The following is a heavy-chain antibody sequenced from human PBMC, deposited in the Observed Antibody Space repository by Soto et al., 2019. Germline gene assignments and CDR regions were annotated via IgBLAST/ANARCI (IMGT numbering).Heavy chain of an antibody. J-gene: IGHJ4*02. V-gene: IGHV6-1*01. CDR2: TYYRSKWFN. Sequence: SPTLSLTCAISGDSISSNSATWSWIRQSPSRGLEWLGRTYYRSKWFNEYAVSVRSRITINPDTSKNQFSLQLNSVTPEDSAVYYCARKYGYSFDYWGQGTLVTVSS. D-gene: IGHD2-15*01. CDR3: ARKYGYSFDY. CDR1: GDSISSNSAT.